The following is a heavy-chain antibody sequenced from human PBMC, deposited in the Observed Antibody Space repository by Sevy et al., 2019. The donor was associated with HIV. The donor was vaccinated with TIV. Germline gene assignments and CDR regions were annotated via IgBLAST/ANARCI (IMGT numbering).Heavy chain of an antibody. V-gene: IGHV3-23*01. Sequence: GGSLRLSCAASGFTFSSYAMSWVRQAPGKGLEWVSAISGSGGSTFYADSVKGRFTISRDNSKNALYLQMNSLRAEDTAVYYCAKDSEQLEPEYFDYWGQGTLVTVSS. CDR1: GFTFSSYA. CDR2: ISGSGGST. D-gene: IGHD6-6*01. J-gene: IGHJ4*02. CDR3: AKDSEQLEPEYFDY.